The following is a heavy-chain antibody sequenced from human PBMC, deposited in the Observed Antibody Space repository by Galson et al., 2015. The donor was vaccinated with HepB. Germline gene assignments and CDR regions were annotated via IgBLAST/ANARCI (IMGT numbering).Heavy chain of an antibody. CDR2: IKSKTDGGTT. Sequence: SLRLSCAASGFTFSNAWMSWVRQAPGKGLEWVGRIKSKTDGGTTDYAAPVKGRFTISRDDSKNTLYLQMNSLKTEDTAVYYCTTETPIAGGHDFWSGYPIFDYWGQGTLVTVSS. CDR1: GFTFSNAW. V-gene: IGHV3-15*01. CDR3: TTETPIAGGHDFWSGYPIFDY. D-gene: IGHD3-3*01. J-gene: IGHJ4*02.